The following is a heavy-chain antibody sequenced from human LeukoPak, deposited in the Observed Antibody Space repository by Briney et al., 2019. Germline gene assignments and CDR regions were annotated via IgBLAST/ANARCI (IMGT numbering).Heavy chain of an antibody. CDR1: GGTFSSYA. V-gene: IGHV1-69*13. CDR2: IIPIFGTA. Sequence: GASVKVSCKASGGTFSSYAISWVRQAPGQGLEWMGGIIPIFGTANYAQKFQGRVTITADESTSTAYMELSSLRSEDPAVYYCARCLYDFYKGGWGQGTLVTVSS. J-gene: IGHJ4*02. CDR3: ARCLYDFYKGG. D-gene: IGHD3-3*01.